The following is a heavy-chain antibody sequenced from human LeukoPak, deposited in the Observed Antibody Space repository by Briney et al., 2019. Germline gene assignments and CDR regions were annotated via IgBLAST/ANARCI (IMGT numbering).Heavy chain of an antibody. Sequence: SETLSLTCTVSGGSISNYFWNWIRQPPGKGPEWIGYFFQSGSAKYNPSLKSRVTLSADTSKNQVSLKLNSVTAADTAVYFCARAGGYSGYGSFDYWGQGILVPVSS. CDR1: GGSISNYF. CDR3: ARAGGYSGYGSFDY. V-gene: IGHV4-59*08. J-gene: IGHJ4*02. D-gene: IGHD5-12*01. CDR2: FFQSGSA.